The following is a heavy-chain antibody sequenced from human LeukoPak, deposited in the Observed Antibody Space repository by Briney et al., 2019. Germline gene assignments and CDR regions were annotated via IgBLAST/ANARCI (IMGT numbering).Heavy chain of an antibody. D-gene: IGHD3-10*01. CDR3: ATGYGLGGAAFDY. V-gene: IGHV1-24*01. J-gene: IGHJ4*02. CDR2: FDPEDGET. CDR1: GYTLTELS. Sequence: ASVKVSCTVSGYTLTELSMHWVRQAPGKGLEWMGGFDPEDGETIYAQKFQGRVTMTEDTSTDTAYMELSSLRSEDTAVYYCATGYGLGGAAFDYWGQGTLVTVSS.